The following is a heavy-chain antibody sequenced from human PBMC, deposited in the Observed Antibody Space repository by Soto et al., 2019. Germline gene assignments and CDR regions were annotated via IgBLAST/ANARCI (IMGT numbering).Heavy chain of an antibody. J-gene: IGHJ4*02. V-gene: IGHV3-23*01. CDR2: IRSDGDTT. Sequence: EMQVLESGGGLVQPGGSLRLSCAASGCTFSSYGMNWVRQAPGKGLEWVSGIRSDGDTTYNADSVKGRFTVSRDTSKNTVDLQMNSLRAEDTAVYYCAKGKGVGATPDGANCWGQGTLVTVSS. CDR3: AKGKGVGATPDGANC. D-gene: IGHD1-26*01. CDR1: GCTFSSYG.